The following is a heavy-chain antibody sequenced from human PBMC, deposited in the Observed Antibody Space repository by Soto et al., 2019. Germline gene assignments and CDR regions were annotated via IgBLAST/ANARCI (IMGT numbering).Heavy chain of an antibody. CDR3: AGDAFDI. CDR1: CYTFSSHG. CDR2: ISAYNGNT. Sequence: GAPMEVSCKGSCYTFSSHGISWVRQAPGQGLEWMGWISAYNGNTNYAQKLQGRVTMTTDTSTSTAYMELRSLRSDDTAVYYCAGDAFDIWGQGTMVTVSS. V-gene: IGHV1-18*01. J-gene: IGHJ3*02.